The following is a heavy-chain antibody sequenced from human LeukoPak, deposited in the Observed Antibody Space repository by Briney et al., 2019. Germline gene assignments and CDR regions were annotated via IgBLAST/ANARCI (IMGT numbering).Heavy chain of an antibody. CDR3: ARRASSIAARYFDY. J-gene: IGHJ4*02. V-gene: IGHV4-34*01. CDR2: INHSGST. Sequence: PSETLSLTCNVSGGSISSYYWSWIRQPPGKGLEWIGEINHSGSTNYNPSLKSRVTISVDTSKNQFSLKLSSVTAADTAVYYCARRASSIAARYFDYWGQGTLVTVSS. CDR1: GGSISSYY. D-gene: IGHD6-6*01.